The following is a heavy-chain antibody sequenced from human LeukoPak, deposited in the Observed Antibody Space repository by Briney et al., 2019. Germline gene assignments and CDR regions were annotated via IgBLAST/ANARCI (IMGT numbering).Heavy chain of an antibody. CDR3: ARDLGFDS. CDR2: INPNTGGT. J-gene: IGHJ4*02. CDR1: GYTFSVYC. V-gene: IGHV1-2*02. Sequence: ASVKVSCKTSGYTFSVYCIQWVRQAPGLGLEWMGWINPNTGGTNYAEKFKGRVTMTRDTSISTAYMEVTRLKSDDTAIYYCARDLGFDSWGQGTLVTVS. D-gene: IGHD3-16*01.